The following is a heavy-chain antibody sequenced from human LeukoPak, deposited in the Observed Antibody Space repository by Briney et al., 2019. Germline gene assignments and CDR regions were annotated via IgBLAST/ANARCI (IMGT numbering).Heavy chain of an antibody. J-gene: IGHJ4*02. V-gene: IGHV3-30*03. CDR2: ISYDGSNK. Sequence: QPGRSLRLSCAASGFTFSSYGMHWVRQAPGKGLEWVAVISYDGSNKYYADSVKGRFTISRDNAKSTLYLQMNSLRVEDTAMYYCTRETSGYNTGVYYFDYWGQGALVTVSS. CDR1: GFTFSSYG. D-gene: IGHD5-24*01. CDR3: TRETSGYNTGVYYFDY.